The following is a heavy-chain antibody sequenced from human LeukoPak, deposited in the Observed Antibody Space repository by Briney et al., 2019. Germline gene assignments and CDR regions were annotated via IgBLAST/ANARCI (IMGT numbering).Heavy chain of an antibody. V-gene: IGHV3-23*01. J-gene: IGHJ4*02. Sequence: GGSLRLSCAASGFTFSSYAMSWVRQASGKGLEWVSTVSVSGDSTYYADSVKGRFTISRDNSKNTLYLQMHSLRAEDTAVYYCAKRVVVTATKYFDYWGQGALVTVSS. D-gene: IGHD2-21*02. CDR3: AKRVVVTATKYFDY. CDR2: VSVSGDST. CDR1: GFTFSSYA.